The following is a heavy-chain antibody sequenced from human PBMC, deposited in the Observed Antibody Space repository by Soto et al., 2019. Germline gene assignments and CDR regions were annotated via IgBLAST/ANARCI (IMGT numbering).Heavy chain of an antibody. CDR2: TIPIFGTT. CDR1: GGTFSSYS. Sequence: QVQLVQSGAEVKKPGSSVKVSCKASGGTFSSYSISWVRQAPGQGLEWMGGTIPIFGTTNYAQKFQGRVTITADESTSTAYLELSSLRYEDTAVYYCASCLVTSYFYYYGMDVWGQGTTVTVSS. V-gene: IGHV1-69*13. CDR3: ASCLVTSYFYYYGMDV. D-gene: IGHD2-21*02. J-gene: IGHJ6*02.